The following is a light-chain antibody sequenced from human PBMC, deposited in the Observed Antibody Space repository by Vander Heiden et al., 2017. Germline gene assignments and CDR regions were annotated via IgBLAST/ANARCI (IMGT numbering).Light chain of an antibody. J-gene: IGKJ3*01. Sequence: IVMTQAPDSLALSLGEGATINCTSSHSVLSSTNNKNYLAWYQQKPGQPPKLLIYWASTRESGVPDRFSGSGSGTDFTLTISSLQAEDVAVYYCQQYDSTPFFGAGTKVDIK. CDR2: WAS. CDR1: HSVLSSTNNKNY. CDR3: QQYDSTPF. V-gene: IGKV4-1*01.